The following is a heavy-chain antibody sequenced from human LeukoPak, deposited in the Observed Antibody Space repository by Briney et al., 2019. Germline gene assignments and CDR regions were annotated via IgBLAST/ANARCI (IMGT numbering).Heavy chain of an antibody. D-gene: IGHD3-9*01. J-gene: IGHJ4*02. CDR3: ARSLRYFDWFFDY. CDR1: GGSFSGYY. CDR2: INHSGST. V-gene: IGHV4-34*01. Sequence: SETLSLTCAVYGGSFSGYYWSWIRQPPGKGLEWIGEINHSGSTNYNPSLKSRVTISVDTSKNQFSLKLSSVTAADTAVYYRARSLRYFDWFFDYWGQGTLVTVSS.